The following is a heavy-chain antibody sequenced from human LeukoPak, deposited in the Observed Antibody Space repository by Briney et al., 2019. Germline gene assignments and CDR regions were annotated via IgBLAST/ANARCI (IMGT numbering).Heavy chain of an antibody. CDR1: GFTFSNYW. Sequence: GGSLRLSCAASGFTFSNYWMSWVRQAPGKGLEWVSVIYSGGSTYYADSVKGRSTISRDNSKNTLYLQMNSLRAEDTAVYYCARAGPDYYYYYYMDVWGKGTTVTISS. V-gene: IGHV3-53*01. CDR3: ARAGPDYYYYYYMDV. CDR2: IYSGGST. J-gene: IGHJ6*03. D-gene: IGHD3-10*01.